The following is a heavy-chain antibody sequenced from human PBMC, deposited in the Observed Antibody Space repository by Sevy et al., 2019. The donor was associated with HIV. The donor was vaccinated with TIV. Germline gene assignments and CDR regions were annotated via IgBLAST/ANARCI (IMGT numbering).Heavy chain of an antibody. CDR3: AAAREYYEDTSGYLDY. J-gene: IGHJ4*02. CDR1: GSTLSKLS. CDR2: FDPEDGET. V-gene: IGHV1-24*01. Sequence: ASVKVSCKASGSTLSKLSMHWVRQAPGKGLEWMGRFDPEDGETIYSQKFQGRVTMTEDTSTDTAYMELSSLRSEDTAVYHCAAAREYYEDTSGYLDYWGQGTLVTVSS. D-gene: IGHD3-22*01.